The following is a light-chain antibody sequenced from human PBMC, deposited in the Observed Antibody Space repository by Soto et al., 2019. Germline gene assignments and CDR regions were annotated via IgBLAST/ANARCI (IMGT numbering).Light chain of an antibody. CDR3: QQRSNWPPEIT. CDR2: DAS. CDR1: QSVSIY. J-gene: IGKJ5*01. Sequence: EIVLTQSPATLSLSPGDRATLSCRASQSVSIYLAWYQQKPGQAPRLLIYDASNRATGVPARFSGSGSGTDFTLTVSSLEPEDFALYYCQQRSNWPPEITFGQGTRLEIK. V-gene: IGKV3-11*01.